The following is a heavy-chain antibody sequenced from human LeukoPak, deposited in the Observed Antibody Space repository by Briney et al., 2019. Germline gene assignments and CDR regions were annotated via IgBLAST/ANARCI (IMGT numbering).Heavy chain of an antibody. Sequence: PSETLSLTCAVYGGSFSGYYWSWIRQPPGKGLEWIGEINHSGSTNYNPSLKSRVTISVDTSKNQFSLKLSSVTAADTAVYYCARDDLAYGFDPWGQGTLVTVSS. CDR3: ARDDLAYGFDP. CDR2: INHSGST. V-gene: IGHV4-34*01. J-gene: IGHJ5*02. D-gene: IGHD2-2*01. CDR1: GGSFSGYY.